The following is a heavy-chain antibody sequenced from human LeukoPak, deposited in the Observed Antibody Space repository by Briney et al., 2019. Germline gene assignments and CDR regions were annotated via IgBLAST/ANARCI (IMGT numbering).Heavy chain of an antibody. Sequence: GSLRLSCAASGFTFSIYAMSWIRQPPGKGLEWIGEINHSGSTNYNPSLKSRVTISVDTSKNQFSLKLSSVTAADTAVYYCARGLSGSWSQGTLVTVSS. V-gene: IGHV4-34*01. CDR3: ARGLSGS. CDR2: INHSGST. CDR1: GFTFSIYA. J-gene: IGHJ4*02. D-gene: IGHD1-26*01.